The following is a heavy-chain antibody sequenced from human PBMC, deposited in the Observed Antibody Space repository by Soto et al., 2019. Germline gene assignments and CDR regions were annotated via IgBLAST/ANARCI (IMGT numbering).Heavy chain of an antibody. Sequence: GGSLRLSCAASGFTVSSNYMSWVRQAPGKGLEWVSVIYSGGSTYYADSVKGRFTISRDNSKNTLYLQMNSLRAEDTAVYYCARDLSRMLTDAFDIWGQGTMVTVSS. D-gene: IGHD2-8*01. V-gene: IGHV3-66*01. CDR2: IYSGGST. CDR3: ARDLSRMLTDAFDI. CDR1: GFTVSSNY. J-gene: IGHJ3*02.